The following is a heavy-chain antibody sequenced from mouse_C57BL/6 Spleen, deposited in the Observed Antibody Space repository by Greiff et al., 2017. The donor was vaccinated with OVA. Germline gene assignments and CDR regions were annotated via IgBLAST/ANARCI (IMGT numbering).Heavy chain of an antibody. V-gene: IGHV1-53*01. CDR3: ARSRYYYGSSPYAMDY. J-gene: IGHJ4*01. CDR2: INPSNGGT. Sequence: VQLQQPGTELVKPGASVKLSCKASGYTFTSYWMHWVKQRPGQGLEWIGNINPSNGGTNYNEKFKSKATLTVDKSSSTAYMQLSSLTSEDSAVYYCARSRYYYGSSPYAMDYWGQGTSVTVSS. CDR1: GYTFTSYW. D-gene: IGHD1-1*01.